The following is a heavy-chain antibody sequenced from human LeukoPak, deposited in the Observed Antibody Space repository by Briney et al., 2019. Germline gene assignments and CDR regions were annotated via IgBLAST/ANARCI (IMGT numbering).Heavy chain of an antibody. CDR2: LYFSGST. V-gene: IGHV4-39*01. CDR1: GGSISSASYF. Sequence: SETLSLTCTVSGGSISSASYFWGWIRQPAGKGLKWIGTLYFSGSTYYNASLKSRVTTSGDTSRSEFSLRLSSVNAADTAVYYCAKAGVPYSDSSLLYAFDLWPRNTILTLSS. D-gene: IGHD3-22*01. CDR3: AKAGVPYSDSSLLYAFDL. J-gene: IGHJ3*01.